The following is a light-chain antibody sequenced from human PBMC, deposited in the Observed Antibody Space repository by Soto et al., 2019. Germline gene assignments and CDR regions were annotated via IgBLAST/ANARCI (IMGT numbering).Light chain of an antibody. CDR3: SSYRRSNTLV. J-gene: IGLJ1*01. CDR2: EVT. CDR1: SSDVGTYFY. Sequence: QSLLTHPASLSGSPGQSITISCTGTSSDVGTYFYVSWYQQHPGKPPKLIISEVTNRPSGVSSRFSGSKSGNTASLIISGLQAEDEADYYCSSYRRSNTLVFGTGTKVNV. V-gene: IGLV2-14*01.